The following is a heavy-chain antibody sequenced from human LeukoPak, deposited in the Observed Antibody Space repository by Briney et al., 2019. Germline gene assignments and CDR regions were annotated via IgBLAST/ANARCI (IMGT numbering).Heavy chain of an antibody. CDR3: ARIGLRRDAYISFDY. CDR1: GFTFSNYD. D-gene: IGHD5-24*01. CDR2: ISATTIYR. J-gene: IGHJ4*02. V-gene: IGHV3-21*01. Sequence: GGSLRLSCAASGFTFSNYDMTWVRQAPGKGLEWVSSISATTIYRFSAGSVRGRFTISRDNVENSLYLHMNDLRREDTAVYYCARIGLRRDAYISFDYWGQGTLVIVSS.